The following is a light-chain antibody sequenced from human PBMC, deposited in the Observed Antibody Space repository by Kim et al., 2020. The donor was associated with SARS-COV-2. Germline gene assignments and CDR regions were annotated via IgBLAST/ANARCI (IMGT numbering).Light chain of an antibody. V-gene: IGLV2-11*01. Sequence: GRSFTISCTGTSSDVGGYNYVSWYQPHPGKAPKLMIYDVSKRPSGVPDRFAGSKSGNTASLTISGLQAEDEADYYCCSYAGSYTWVFGGGTQLTVL. CDR3: CSYAGSYTWV. CDR2: DVS. J-gene: IGLJ3*02. CDR1: SSDVGGYNY.